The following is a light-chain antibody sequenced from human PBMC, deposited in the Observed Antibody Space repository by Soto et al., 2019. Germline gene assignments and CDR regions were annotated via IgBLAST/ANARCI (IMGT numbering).Light chain of an antibody. CDR3: CSYAGSSTPYV. CDR2: EVT. V-gene: IGLV2-8*01. CDR1: STDVGAYNY. Sequence: QSVLTQPPSASGSPGQSVTISCTGTSTDVGAYNYVSWYQQHPGKAPKLMIYEVTKRPSGVPDRFSGSKSGNTASLTVSGLQTEDEADYYCCSYAGSSTPYVFGTGTKLTVL. J-gene: IGLJ1*01.